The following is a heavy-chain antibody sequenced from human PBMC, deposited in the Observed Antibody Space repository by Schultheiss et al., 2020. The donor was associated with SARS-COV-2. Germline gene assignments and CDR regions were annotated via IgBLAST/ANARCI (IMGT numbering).Heavy chain of an antibody. V-gene: IGHV3-49*04. D-gene: IGHD6-13*01. CDR2: IRSKAYGGTT. Sequence: GGSLRLSCTASGFTFGDYAMSWVRQAPGKGLEWVGFIRSKAYGGTTEYAASVKGRFTISRDDSKSIAYLQMNSLRAEDTAVYYCATLAAAGTFDYWGQGTLVTVSS. CDR1: GFTFGDYA. CDR3: ATLAAAGTFDY. J-gene: IGHJ4*02.